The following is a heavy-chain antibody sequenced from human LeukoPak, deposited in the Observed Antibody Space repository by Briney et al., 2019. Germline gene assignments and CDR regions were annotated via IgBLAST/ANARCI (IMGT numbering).Heavy chain of an antibody. Sequence: GGSLTLSCAVSGFTFSSYSTNWVRQAPGKGPEWVSSISSSSNFIYYADSVKGRFTISRDNAKNSLYLQMNSLRAEDTAVYYCARAISDYDASDIWGQGTVVTVSS. D-gene: IGHD4-17*01. CDR1: GFTFSSYS. J-gene: IGHJ3*02. CDR2: ISSSSNFI. V-gene: IGHV3-21*01. CDR3: ARAISDYDASDI.